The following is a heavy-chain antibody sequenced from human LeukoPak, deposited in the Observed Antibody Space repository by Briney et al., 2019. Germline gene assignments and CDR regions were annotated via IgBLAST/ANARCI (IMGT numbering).Heavy chain of an antibody. CDR1: GGSISSYY. J-gene: IGHJ5*02. V-gene: IGHV4-59*08. Sequence: PSETLSLTCTVSGGSISSYYWSWIRQPPGKGLEWIGYIYYSGSTNYNPSLKSRVTISVDTSKNQFSLKLSSVTAADTAVYYCASTPIAPATATFNGWFDPWGQGTLVTVSS. CDR3: ASTPIAPATATFNGWFDP. CDR2: IYYSGST. D-gene: IGHD6-13*01.